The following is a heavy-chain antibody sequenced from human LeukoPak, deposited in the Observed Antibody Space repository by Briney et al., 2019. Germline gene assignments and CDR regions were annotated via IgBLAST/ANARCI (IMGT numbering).Heavy chain of an antibody. D-gene: IGHD2-2*01. CDR2: IYYSGST. V-gene: IGHV4-39*07. Sequence: SETLSLTCTVSGGSISGSSYYWGWIRQPPGKGLEWIGSIYYSGSTYYNPSLKSRVTISVDTSKNEFSLKLSSVTAADTAVYYCARALGYCGSTKCNYGLDVWGQGTTVTVSS. J-gene: IGHJ6*02. CDR3: ARALGYCGSTKCNYGLDV. CDR1: GGSISGSSYY.